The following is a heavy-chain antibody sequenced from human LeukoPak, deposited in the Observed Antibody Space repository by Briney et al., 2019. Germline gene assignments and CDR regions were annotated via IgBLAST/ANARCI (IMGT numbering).Heavy chain of an antibody. Sequence: PGGSLRLSCAASGVTFGDYAMHCVRQAPGKGLEWVSGISWNSGSIGYADSVKGRFTISRDNAKNSLYLQMNSLRAEDTALYYCAKIAAAVVYWGEGTLVNVSS. D-gene: IGHD6-13*01. CDR1: GVTFGDYA. CDR2: ISWNSGSI. V-gene: IGHV3-9*01. CDR3: AKIAAAVVY. J-gene: IGHJ4*02.